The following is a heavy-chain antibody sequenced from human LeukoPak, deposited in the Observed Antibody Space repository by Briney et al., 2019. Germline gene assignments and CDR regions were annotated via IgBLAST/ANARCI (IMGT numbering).Heavy chain of an antibody. J-gene: IGHJ4*02. Sequence: SETLSLTCAVYGGSFSGYYWSWIRQPPGKGLEWIGESNHSGSTNYNPSLKSRVTISVDTSKNQFSLKLSSVTAADTAVYYCARGSGIAAAGTGGVDYWGQGTLVTVSS. V-gene: IGHV4-34*01. CDR3: ARGSGIAAAGTGGVDY. D-gene: IGHD6-13*01. CDR1: GGSFSGYY. CDR2: SNHSGST.